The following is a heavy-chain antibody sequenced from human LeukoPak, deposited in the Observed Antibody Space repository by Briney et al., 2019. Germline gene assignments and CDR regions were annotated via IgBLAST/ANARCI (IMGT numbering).Heavy chain of an antibody. J-gene: IGHJ4*02. CDR1: GFSFSQHA. CDR2: INAGNGKT. CDR3: ARGIWSSHNKEYFFDY. Sequence: ASVKVSCKASGFSFSQHAMNWVRRAPGQRLEWMGWINAGNGKTKYSQKLQDRVTITRDTSASTTYMELNSLRSEDTAIYYCARGIWSSHNKEYFFDYWGQGTLVTVSS. D-gene: IGHD2-21*01. V-gene: IGHV1-3*01.